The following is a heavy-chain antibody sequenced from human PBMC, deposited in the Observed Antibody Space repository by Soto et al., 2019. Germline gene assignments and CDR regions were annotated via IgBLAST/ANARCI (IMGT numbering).Heavy chain of an antibody. CDR1: GFTFSGYW. CDR3: ARCGYTYGYDGDV. Sequence: EVQLVESGGGLVQPGGSLRLSCAASGFTFSGYWMHWVRQAPGKGLVWVSRINSDGSSTSYADSVKGRFTISRDNAKNTLYLQMNSRRAEDTAVYYCARCGYTYGYDGDVWGQGTTVTVSS. J-gene: IGHJ6*02. D-gene: IGHD5-18*01. V-gene: IGHV3-74*01. CDR2: INSDGSST.